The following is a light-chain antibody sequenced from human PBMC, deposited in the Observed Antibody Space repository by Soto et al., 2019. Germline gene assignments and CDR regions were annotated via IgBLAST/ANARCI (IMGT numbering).Light chain of an antibody. V-gene: IGLV2-14*04. Sequence: VAGSPGQSITISCTGTSSDVGGYNYVSWYQQHPGKAPKLMIYDVSNRPSGVSNRFSGSKSGNTASLTISGLQAEDEADYYCSSYTSSSTGVFGTGTKVTVL. J-gene: IGLJ1*01. CDR2: DVS. CDR1: SSDVGGYNY. CDR3: SSYTSSSTGV.